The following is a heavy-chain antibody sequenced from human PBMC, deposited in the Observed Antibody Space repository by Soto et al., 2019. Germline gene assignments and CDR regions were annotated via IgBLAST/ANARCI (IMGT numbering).Heavy chain of an antibody. D-gene: IGHD2-21*01. V-gene: IGHV3-23*01. CDR1: GFTFSSYA. CDR3: AKDRHMENPATAYYFAY. J-gene: IGHJ4*02. Sequence: PXVSLRLSCAASGFTFSSYAMSWVRQAPGKGLEWVSAISGSGGSTYYADSVKGRFTISRDNSKNTLYLQMNSLRAEDTAVYYCAKDRHMENPATAYYFAYWGQGTLVTVSS. CDR2: ISGSGGST.